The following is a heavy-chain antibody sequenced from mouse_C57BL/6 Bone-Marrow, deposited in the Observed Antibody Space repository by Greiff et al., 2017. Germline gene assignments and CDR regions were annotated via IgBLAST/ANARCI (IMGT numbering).Heavy chain of an antibody. D-gene: IGHD1-1*02. CDR3: TLLCPY. J-gene: IGHJ4*01. V-gene: IGHV14-4*01. CDR2: IDPENGDT. Sequence: EVQRVESGAELVRPGASVKLSCTASGFNIKDDYMHWVKQRPEQGLEWIGWIDPENGDTEYASKIQGQATITADTASNTAYLQLSSLTSEDTAVYYCTLLCPYWGQGTSVTVSS. CDR1: GFNIKDDY.